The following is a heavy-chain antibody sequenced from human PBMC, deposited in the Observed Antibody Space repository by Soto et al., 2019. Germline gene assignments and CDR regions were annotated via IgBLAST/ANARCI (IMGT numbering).Heavy chain of an antibody. Sequence: QVQLVESGGGVVQPGRSLRLSCAVSGFTVSTYGMHWVRQAPGKGLEWVAVISRDGGTKYYADSVKGRFSISRDNSRNTLFLEMNSLRGDEMAVYYCTGEVGWGYWGQGTLVTVSS. CDR2: ISRDGGTK. CDR1: GFTVSTYG. J-gene: IGHJ4*02. V-gene: IGHV3-30*03. D-gene: IGHD2-8*02. CDR3: TGEVGWGY.